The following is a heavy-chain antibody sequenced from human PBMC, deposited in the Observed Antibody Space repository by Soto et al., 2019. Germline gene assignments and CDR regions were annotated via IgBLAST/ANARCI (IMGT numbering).Heavy chain of an antibody. CDR3: AKALGELSPESFDY. CDR1: GFTFSSYG. J-gene: IGHJ4*02. CDR2: ISYDGNNK. V-gene: IGHV3-30*18. Sequence: LRLSCAASGFTFSSYGMHWVRQAQGKGLEWVTFISYDGNNKYYADSVKGRVTVSRDNSKNTQYLQMNSLRAEDTAVYFCAKALGELSPESFDYWGRGTLVTVSS. D-gene: IGHD3-16*02.